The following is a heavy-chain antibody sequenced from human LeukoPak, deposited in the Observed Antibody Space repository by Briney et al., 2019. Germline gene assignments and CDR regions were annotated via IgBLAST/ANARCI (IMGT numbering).Heavy chain of an antibody. V-gene: IGHV3-30*02. CDR2: IRSDNSDT. CDR1: GFTFSSYG. J-gene: IGHJ4*02. CDR3: VNGEPFYGDYGFDY. Sequence: GGSLRLSCAASGFTFSSYGMNWVRQAPGKGLEWLASIRSDNSDTYYADSVKGRFTISRDNSKNTLYLQMNNLRVEDTAVFYCVNGEPFYGDYGFDYWGQGTLVTVSS. D-gene: IGHD4-17*01.